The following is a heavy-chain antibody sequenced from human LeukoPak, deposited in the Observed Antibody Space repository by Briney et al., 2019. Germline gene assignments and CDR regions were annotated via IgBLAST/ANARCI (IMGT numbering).Heavy chain of an antibody. CDR3: AREFSRHADYYYGMDV. CDR1: GGSISNYY. D-gene: IGHD2-2*01. J-gene: IGHJ6*02. V-gene: IGHV4-59*01. Sequence: NPSENLSLTCTVSGGSISNYYWSWIRQPPGKGLEWIGYIYYSGSTNYNPSLKSRVTISVDTSKNQFSLKLSSVTAADTAVYYCAREFSRHADYYYGMDVWGQGTTVTVSS. CDR2: IYYSGST.